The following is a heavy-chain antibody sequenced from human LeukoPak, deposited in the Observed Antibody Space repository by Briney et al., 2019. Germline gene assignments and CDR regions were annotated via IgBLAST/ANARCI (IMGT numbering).Heavy chain of an antibody. CDR3: ARVRKDIVVVPAAMADAFDI. CDR2: IYTSGST. J-gene: IGHJ3*02. V-gene: IGHV4-61*02. D-gene: IGHD2-2*01. CDR1: GYSISSGSYY. Sequence: PSETLSLTCAVSGYSISSGSYYWSWIRQPAGKGLEWIGRIYTSGSTNYNPSLKSRVTISVDTSKNQFSLKLSSVTAADTAVYYCARVRKDIVVVPAAMADAFDIWGQGTMVTVSS.